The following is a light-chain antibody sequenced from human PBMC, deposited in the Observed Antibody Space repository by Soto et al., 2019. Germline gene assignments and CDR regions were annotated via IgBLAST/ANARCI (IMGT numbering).Light chain of an antibody. CDR2: ANN. V-gene: IGLV6-57*01. Sequence: NFMLTQPHSVSASPGRTVTISCTRTSGSIASNYVQWYQQRPGSSPTTLIYANNQRPSGVPDRFSGSIDRSSNSASLTISGLKTEDEADYYCQSYDTTNDVFGTGTKLTVL. CDR1: SGSIASNY. CDR3: QSYDTTNDV. J-gene: IGLJ1*01.